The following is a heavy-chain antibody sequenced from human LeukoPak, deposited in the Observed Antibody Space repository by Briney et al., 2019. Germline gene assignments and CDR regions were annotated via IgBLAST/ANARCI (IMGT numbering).Heavy chain of an antibody. J-gene: IGHJ4*02. D-gene: IGHD3-22*01. CDR3: ARGHDSSGYYPYYFDY. CDR2: IGTAGDT. Sequence: GRSLRLSCAASGFTFSSYDMHWVRQATGKGLEWVSAIGTAGDTYYPGSVKGRFTISRENAKNSLYLQMNSLRAGDTAVYYCARGHDSSGYYPYYFDYWGQGTLVTVSS. V-gene: IGHV3-13*01. CDR1: GFTFSSYD.